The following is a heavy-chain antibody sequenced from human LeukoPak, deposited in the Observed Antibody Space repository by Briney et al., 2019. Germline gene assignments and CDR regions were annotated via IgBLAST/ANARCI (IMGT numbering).Heavy chain of an antibody. V-gene: IGHV3-53*01. J-gene: IGHJ4*02. CDR2: IYSGGKT. D-gene: IGHD3-22*01. CDR3: ARGVANDYDNSGYHN. CDR1: GFTVSSNY. Sequence: PGGSLRLSCAASGFTVSSNYMSWVRQAPGKGLEWVSVIYSGGKTNYADSVRGRFTISRDNSKNTLYLQMNSLRAEDTAVYYCARGVANDYDNSGYHNWGQGTLVTVPS.